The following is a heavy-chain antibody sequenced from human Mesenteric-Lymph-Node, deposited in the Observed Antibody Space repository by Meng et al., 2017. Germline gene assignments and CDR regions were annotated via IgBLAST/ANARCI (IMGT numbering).Heavy chain of an antibody. CDR1: GGSVSSGGYY. J-gene: IGHJ4*02. CDR2: IYYSRSS. CDR3: ARVSSGWDYFDY. D-gene: IGHD6-19*01. V-gene: IGHV4-31*03. Sequence: QGQQHVSDPGLVKPSQSLALTCTVSGGSVSSGGYYWTWIRQHPGKGLEWFGHIYYSRSSFSNPSLKRRVIISIDTSKKQFSLNLRSVTAADTAVYYCARVSSGWDYFDYWGQGTLVTVSS.